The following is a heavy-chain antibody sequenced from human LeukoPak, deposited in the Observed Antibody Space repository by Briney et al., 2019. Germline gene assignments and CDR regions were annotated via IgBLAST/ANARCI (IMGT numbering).Heavy chain of an antibody. CDR1: GFTFSSYW. Sequence: PGGSLRLSCAASGFTFSSYWMSWVRQAPGKGLEWVANIKQDGSEKYYVDSVKGRFTISRDNAKNSLYLQMNSLRAEDTAVYYCARGGFWSGYYGGDYWGQGTLVTVSS. CDR3: ARGGFWSGYYGGDY. V-gene: IGHV3-7*01. J-gene: IGHJ4*02. CDR2: IKQDGSEK. D-gene: IGHD3-3*01.